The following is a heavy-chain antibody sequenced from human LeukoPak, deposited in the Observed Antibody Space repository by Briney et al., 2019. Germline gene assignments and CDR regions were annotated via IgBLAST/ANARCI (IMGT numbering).Heavy chain of an antibody. V-gene: IGHV1-8*01. CDR1: GYTFTSYD. CDR2: MNPNSGNT. J-gene: IGHJ6*03. Sequence: ASVKVSCKASGYTFTSYDINWVRQATGQGLEWMGWMNPNSGNTGYAQKFQGRVTMTRNTSISTAYMELSSLRSEDTAVYYCARAPINWNYGSYYYMDVWGKGTTVTVSS. D-gene: IGHD1-7*01. CDR3: ARAPINWNYGSYYYMDV.